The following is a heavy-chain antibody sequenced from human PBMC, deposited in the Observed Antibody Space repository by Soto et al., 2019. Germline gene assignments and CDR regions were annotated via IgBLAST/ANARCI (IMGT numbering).Heavy chain of an antibody. CDR2: IYYSGST. D-gene: IGHD3-16*01. J-gene: IGHJ5*02. V-gene: IGHV4-39*01. CDR3: ARPSIGRGSWFDP. CDR1: GGSISSSSYY. Sequence: SETLSLTCTVSGGSISSSSYYWGWIRQPPGKGLEWIGSIYYSGSTYYNPSLKSRVTISVDTSKNQSSLKLSSVTAADTAVYYCARPSIGRGSWFDPWGQGTLVTVSS.